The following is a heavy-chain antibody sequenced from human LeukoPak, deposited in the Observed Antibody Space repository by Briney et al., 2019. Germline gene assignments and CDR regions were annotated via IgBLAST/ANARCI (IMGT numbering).Heavy chain of an antibody. CDR3: ARLLPDWSWWGRGFDP. CDR1: GGSFSGYY. Sequence: PSQTLSLTCAVYGGSFSGYYWSWIRQPPGKGLEWIGEINHSGSTNYNPSLKSRVTISVDTSKNQFSLKLSSVTAADTAVYYCARLLPDWSWWGRGFDPWGQGTLVTVSS. J-gene: IGHJ5*02. D-gene: IGHD2-8*02. V-gene: IGHV4-34*01. CDR2: INHSGST.